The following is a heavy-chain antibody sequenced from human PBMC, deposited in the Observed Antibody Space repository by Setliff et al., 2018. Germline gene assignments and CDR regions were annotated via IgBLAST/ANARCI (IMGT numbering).Heavy chain of an antibody. J-gene: IGHJ5*02. D-gene: IGHD3-16*01. Sequence: ETLSLTCTVSGASINNHFWSWIRQPPGKGLEWIGYLSHSGSSNYNPSLKSRVTMLVDTSKNQFSLKLSSVTAADTAVYYCARDYQGGWFAPWGQGTLVTVSS. CDR2: LSHSGSS. V-gene: IGHV4-59*11. CDR3: ARDYQGGWFAP. CDR1: GASINNHF.